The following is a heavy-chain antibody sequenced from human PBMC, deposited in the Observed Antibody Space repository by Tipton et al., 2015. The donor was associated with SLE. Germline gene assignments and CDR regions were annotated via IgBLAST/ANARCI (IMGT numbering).Heavy chain of an antibody. CDR2: IFNSGSTYGGSS. CDR1: GGSFSSGGYY. D-gene: IGHD3-16*01. V-gene: IGHV4-31*03. CDR3: ARAPEGDLLGGMDV. J-gene: IGHJ6*02. Sequence: TLSLTCTVSGGSFSSGGYYWSWIRQHPGKGLEWVGYIFNSGSTYGGSSYYNPSVKSRVTISQDTSKNQFSLKVRSLTAADTAVYYCARAPEGDLLGGMDVWGQGTPVTVSS.